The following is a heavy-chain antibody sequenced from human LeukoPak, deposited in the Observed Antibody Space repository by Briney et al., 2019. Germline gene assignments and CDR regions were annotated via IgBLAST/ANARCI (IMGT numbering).Heavy chain of an antibody. J-gene: IGHJ3*02. CDR3: ARERLYCSTTSCYLDI. CDR2: ISSSSSYI. V-gene: IGHV3-21*01. Sequence: GGSLRLFCAASGFTFSSYSMNWVRQAPGKGLEWVSSISSSSSYIYYADSVKGRFTISRDNAKNSLYLQMNNLRAEDTAVYYCARERLYCSTTSCYLDIWGQGTMVTVSS. D-gene: IGHD2-2*01. CDR1: GFTFSSYS.